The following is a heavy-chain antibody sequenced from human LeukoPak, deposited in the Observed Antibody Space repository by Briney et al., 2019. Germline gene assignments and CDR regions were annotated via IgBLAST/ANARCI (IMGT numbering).Heavy chain of an antibody. CDR2: IYTSGST. Sequence: PSETLSLTCTVSGGSISSYYWSWIRQPPGKGLEWIGYIYTSGSTNYNPSLKSRVTISVDTSKNQFSLKLSSLTAADTAVYYCARQGYYMDVWGKGTTVTVSS. J-gene: IGHJ6*03. CDR1: GGSISSYY. CDR3: ARQGYYMDV. V-gene: IGHV4-4*09.